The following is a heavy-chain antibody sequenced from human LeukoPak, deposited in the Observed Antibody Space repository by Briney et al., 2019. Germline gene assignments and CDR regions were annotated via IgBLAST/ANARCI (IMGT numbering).Heavy chain of an antibody. Sequence: PGGSLRLSCAASGFTFSSYAMSWVRQAPGKGLEWVSAISGSGGSTYYADSVKGRFTISRDNSKNTLYLQMNSLRAEDTAVYYCAKAGYSGGWEPPIDYWGQGTLVTVSS. J-gene: IGHJ4*02. V-gene: IGHV3-23*01. CDR2: ISGSGGST. D-gene: IGHD6-19*01. CDR1: GFTFSSYA. CDR3: AKAGYSGGWEPPIDY.